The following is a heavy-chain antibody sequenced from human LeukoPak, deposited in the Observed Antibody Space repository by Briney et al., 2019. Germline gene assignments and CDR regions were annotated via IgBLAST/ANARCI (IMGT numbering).Heavy chain of an antibody. V-gene: IGHV4-30-2*01. CDR1: GGSISSGGYY. Sequence: SQTLSLTCTVSGGSISSGGYYWSWIRQPPGKGLEWIGYIYHSGSTYYNPSLKSRVTISVDRSKNQFSLKLSSVTAADTAVYYCARDVIAAAGINDYWGQGTLVTVSS. CDR2: IYHSGST. D-gene: IGHD6-13*01. CDR3: ARDVIAAAGINDY. J-gene: IGHJ4*02.